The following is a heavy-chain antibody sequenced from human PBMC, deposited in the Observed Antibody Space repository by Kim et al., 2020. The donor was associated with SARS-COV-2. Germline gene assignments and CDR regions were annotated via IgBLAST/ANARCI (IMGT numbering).Heavy chain of an antibody. CDR2: INYSGTT. V-gene: IGHV4-34*01. CDR3: VRDSTGAGPFIDY. J-gene: IGHJ4*02. D-gene: IGHD6-13*01. Sequence: SETLSLTCVVYGGSFNGYFWSWIRQPPGEGLEWIGEINYSGTTNYNPSLKSRVTISLDTSKKQFSLKVNSVTAADTAMYYCVRDSTGAGPFIDYWGQGTLVTVSS. CDR1: GGSFNGYF.